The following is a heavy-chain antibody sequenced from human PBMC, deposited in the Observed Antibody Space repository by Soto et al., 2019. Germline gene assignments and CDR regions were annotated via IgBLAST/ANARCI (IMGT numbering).Heavy chain of an antibody. V-gene: IGHV1-18*01. CDR2: ISAYTDTP. J-gene: IGHJ5*02. D-gene: IGHD2-2*01. CDR3: ARAIPGVDAWFDP. Sequence: GASVKVSCKASGYTFTNFGVTWVRRAPGQGLEWMGWISAYTDTPNYAQKFQGRVTMTIDTSTSTAYMDLRSLTSDDTAVYYCARAIPGVDAWFDPWGQGTLVTVSS. CDR1: GYTFTNFG.